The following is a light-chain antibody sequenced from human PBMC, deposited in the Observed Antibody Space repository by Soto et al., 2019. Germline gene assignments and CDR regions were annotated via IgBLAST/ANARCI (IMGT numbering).Light chain of an antibody. J-gene: IGLJ1*01. CDR3: CSYAGSYTP. V-gene: IGLV2-11*01. Sequence: QSVLTQPRSVSGSPGQSVTISCTGTSSDVGGYNYVSWYQQHPGKAPKLMIYDVSKRPSGVPDRFSGSKSGNTASLTISGLQAEDEADYYCCSYAGSYTPFGTGTKVTV. CDR1: SSDVGGYNY. CDR2: DVS.